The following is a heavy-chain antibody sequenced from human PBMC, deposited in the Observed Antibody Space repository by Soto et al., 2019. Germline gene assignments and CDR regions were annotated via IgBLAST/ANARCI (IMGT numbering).Heavy chain of an antibody. Sequence: QVQLQQWGAGLLKPSETLSLTCAVYGGSFSGYYWSWIRQPPGKGLEWIGEINHSGSTNYNPSLKSRVTIPVDTSKNQFSLKLSSVTAADTAVYYCARSRDDFWSGNFDYWGQGTMVTVSS. J-gene: IGHJ4*02. CDR1: GGSFSGYY. V-gene: IGHV4-34*01. D-gene: IGHD3-3*01. CDR3: ARSRDDFWSGNFDY. CDR2: INHSGST.